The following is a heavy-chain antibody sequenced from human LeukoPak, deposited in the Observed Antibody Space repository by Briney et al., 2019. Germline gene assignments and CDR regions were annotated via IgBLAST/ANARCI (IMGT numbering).Heavy chain of an antibody. CDR2: IYHSGST. CDR1: GGSVSSGGYS. J-gene: IGHJ5*02. CDR3: ARSHWTLAAARGFDP. D-gene: IGHD6-13*01. V-gene: IGHV4-30-2*01. Sequence: SQTLSLTCAVSGGSVSSGGYSWSWIRQPPGKGLEWIGYIYHSGSTYYNPSLKSRVTISVDRSKNQFSLKLSSVTAADTAVYYCARSHWTLAAARGFDPWGQGTLVTVSS.